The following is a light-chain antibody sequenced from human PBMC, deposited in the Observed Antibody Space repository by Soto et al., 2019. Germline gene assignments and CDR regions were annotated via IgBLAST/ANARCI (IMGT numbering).Light chain of an antibody. Sequence: QSVLTQPPSVSGAPGQRVTLSATGNGSNLGAGYDVHWYQQLPGAAPKLVIFGNRNRPSGVPERFSGSKSGTSASLAITGLQAEDEADYYCQAYDYSLTASVFGGGTKLTVL. CDR3: QAYDYSLTASV. CDR1: GSNLGAGYD. V-gene: IGLV1-40*01. J-gene: IGLJ3*02. CDR2: GNR.